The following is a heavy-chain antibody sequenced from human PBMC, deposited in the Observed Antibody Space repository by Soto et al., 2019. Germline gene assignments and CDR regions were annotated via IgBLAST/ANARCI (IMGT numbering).Heavy chain of an antibody. Sequence: SETLSLTCTGSGGSISSYYWSWIRQPPGKGLEWIGYIYYSGITNYNPSLKSRVTISVDTSKNQFSLKLSSVTAADTEVYYCARRSVHEDEYYDFWSGYYPATNPGWFDPLGQRTLLTVSS. J-gene: IGHJ5*02. CDR2: IYYSGIT. V-gene: IGHV4-59*01. D-gene: IGHD3-3*01. CDR1: GGSISSYY. CDR3: ARRSVHEDEYYDFWSGYYPATNPGWFDP.